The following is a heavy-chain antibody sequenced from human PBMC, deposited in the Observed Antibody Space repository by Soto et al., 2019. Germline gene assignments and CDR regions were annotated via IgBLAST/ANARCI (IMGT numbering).Heavy chain of an antibody. D-gene: IGHD6-19*01. J-gene: IGHJ4*02. V-gene: IGHV4-4*02. Sequence: SETLSLTCTVYGCSISKSNWWSSVHHPPEKGLEWIGEIYHSGSINYNPSLTSRLTISVDKSKNQFSLKLDSVTAADTAVYYCATGRAVSDDGVDYWGQGTLVTAPQ. CDR3: ATGRAVSDDGVDY. CDR2: IYHSGSI. CDR1: GCSISKSNW.